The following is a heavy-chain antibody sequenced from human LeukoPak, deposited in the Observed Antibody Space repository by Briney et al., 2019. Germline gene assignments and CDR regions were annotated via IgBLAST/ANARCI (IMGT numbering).Heavy chain of an antibody. J-gene: IGHJ4*02. CDR2: IIPISGTA. CDR1: GGTFSSYA. V-gene: IGHV1-69*13. D-gene: IGHD6-25*01. Sequence: GASVKVSCKASGGTFSSYAISWVRQAPGQGLEWMGGIIPISGTANYAQKFQGRVTITADESTSTAYMELSSLRSEDTAVYYCARDKRHWPGSLNYWGQGTLVTVSS. CDR3: ARDKRHWPGSLNY.